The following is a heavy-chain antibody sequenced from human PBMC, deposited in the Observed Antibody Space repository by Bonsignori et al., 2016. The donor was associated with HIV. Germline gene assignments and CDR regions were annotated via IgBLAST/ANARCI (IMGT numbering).Heavy chain of an antibody. CDR3: ARDSPTGYRSGWPPEEKFAFDP. CDR2: IKEDGSEK. D-gene: IGHD6-19*01. J-gene: IGHJ5*02. Sequence: WIRQPPGKGLEWVANIKEDGSEKYYVDSVKGRFTISRDNAKNSLYLQMNSLRAEDTAVYYCARDSPTGYRSGWPPEEKFAFDPWGQGTLVTVSS. V-gene: IGHV3-7*01.